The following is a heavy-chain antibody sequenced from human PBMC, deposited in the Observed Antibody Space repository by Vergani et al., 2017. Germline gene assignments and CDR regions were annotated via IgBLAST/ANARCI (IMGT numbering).Heavy chain of an antibody. J-gene: IGHJ4*02. D-gene: IGHD5-24*01. CDR1: GGSFSGHY. V-gene: IGHV4-34*01. CDR3: AGVPGWLQVRYFDY. CDR2: INHSGST. Sequence: QVQLQQWGAGLLKPSETLSLICAVYGGSFSGHYWSWSGQPPGKGLEWVGEINHSGSTNYNPSLKSRVTISVDTSKNQFSLKLSSVTAADTAVYYCAGVPGWLQVRYFDYWGQGTLVTVSS.